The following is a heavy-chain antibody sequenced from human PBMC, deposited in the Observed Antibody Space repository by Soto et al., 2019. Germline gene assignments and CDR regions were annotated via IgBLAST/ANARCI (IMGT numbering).Heavy chain of an antibody. CDR1: GYTFISYD. V-gene: IGHV1-8*01. D-gene: IGHD3-10*01. J-gene: IGHJ5*02. CDR3: ARGLPFGSGSYYWFDP. CDR2: MNPNSGNT. Sequence: QVQLVQSGAEVKKPGASVKVSCKASGYTFISYDINWVRQATGQGLEWMGWMNPNSGNTGYAQKFQGRVTMTRNTSISTAYMELSSLRSEDTAVYYCARGLPFGSGSYYWFDPWGQGTLVTVSS.